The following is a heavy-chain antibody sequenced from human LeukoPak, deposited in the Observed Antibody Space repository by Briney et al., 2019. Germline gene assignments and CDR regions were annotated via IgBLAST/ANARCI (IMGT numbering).Heavy chain of an antibody. Sequence: SETLPLTCVVSGVSIRGYYWSWIRPPPGNGLEWIGYGYYSGSTNYTDSLKRRPTFSGDIPKHDLPLKLTSVTSQDTAVYYCARAYKDSSGYQNSFDFWGRGTLVTVCS. D-gene: IGHD3-22*01. V-gene: IGHV4-59*01. CDR1: GVSIRGYY. J-gene: IGHJ4*02. CDR2: GYYSGST. CDR3: ARAYKDSSGYQNSFDF.